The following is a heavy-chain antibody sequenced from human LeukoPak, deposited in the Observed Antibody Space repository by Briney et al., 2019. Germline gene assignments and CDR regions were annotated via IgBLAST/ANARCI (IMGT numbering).Heavy chain of an antibody. J-gene: IGHJ6*04. V-gene: IGHV3-30*04. CDR2: ISYDGSNK. Sequence: GRSLRLSCAASGFTFSSYAMHWVRRAPGKGLEGVAVISYDGSNKYYADSVKGRFTISRDNSKNTLYLQMNSLRAEDTAVYYCASSMVRGVTYYYYGMDVWGKGTTVTVSS. D-gene: IGHD3-10*01. CDR3: ASSMVRGVTYYYYGMDV. CDR1: GFTFSSYA.